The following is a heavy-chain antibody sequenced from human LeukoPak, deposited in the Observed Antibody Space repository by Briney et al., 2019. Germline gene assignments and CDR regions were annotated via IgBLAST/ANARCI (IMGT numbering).Heavy chain of an antibody. D-gene: IGHD3-10*01. J-gene: IGHJ6*03. CDR2: IYYSGST. CDR1: GGSISSYY. Sequence: PSETLSLTCTVSGGSISSYYWSWIRQPPGKGLEWIGSIYYSGSTYYNASFKTRVTISLDTSKNQFSLKLSSVTAADTAVYYCASLRVRGVITPPGYMDVWGKGTTVTVSS. CDR3: ASLRVRGVITPPGYMDV. V-gene: IGHV4-59*12.